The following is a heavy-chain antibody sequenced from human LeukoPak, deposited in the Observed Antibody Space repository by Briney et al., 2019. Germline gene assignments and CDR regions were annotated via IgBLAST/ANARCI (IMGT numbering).Heavy chain of an antibody. CDR2: ISAYNGNA. CDR1: GYTFTSYG. D-gene: IGHD3-9*01. J-gene: IGHJ4*02. V-gene: IGHV1-18*04. CDR3: VRYFDWPRPFDY. Sequence: GASVKVSCKASGYTFTSYGISWVRQAPGKGLEWMGWISAYNGNANYAKNLQGRVTMTTDTSTSTAYMELRSLRSDDTAVYYCVRYFDWPRPFDYWGQGTLVTVSS.